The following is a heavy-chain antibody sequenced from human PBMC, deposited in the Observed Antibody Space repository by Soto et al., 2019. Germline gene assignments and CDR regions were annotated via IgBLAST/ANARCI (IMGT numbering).Heavy chain of an antibody. V-gene: IGHV4-59*01. J-gene: IGHJ5*02. D-gene: IGHD2-2*01. CDR3: ARAVHRTPNWFDP. CDR2: IFHSGST. Sequence: PSETLSLTCTVSGGSISSFYWSWVRLPPGMGLEWIGFIFHSGSTTYNPSLKTRVTISVDTSKNQFSLKLSSVTAADTAVYYCARAVHRTPNWFDPWGQGTLVTVSS. CDR1: GGSISSFY.